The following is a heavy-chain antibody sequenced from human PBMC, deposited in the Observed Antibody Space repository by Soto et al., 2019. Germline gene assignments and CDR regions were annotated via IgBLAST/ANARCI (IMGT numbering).Heavy chain of an antibody. CDR2: ISGSGGNT. V-gene: IGHV3-23*01. CDR1: GFTFSSYA. CDR3: ANYNYYDASGPS. J-gene: IGHJ5*02. Sequence: VGSLRLSCAASGFTFSSYAMSWVRQAPGKGLEWVSAISGSGGNTYYADSVKGRFTISRDNSKNTLYLQMNSLRAEDTAVYYCANYNYYDASGPSWGQGTLVTVSS. D-gene: IGHD3-22*01.